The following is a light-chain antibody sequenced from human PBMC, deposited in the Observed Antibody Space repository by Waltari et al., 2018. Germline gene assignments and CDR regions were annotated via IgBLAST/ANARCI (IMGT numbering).Light chain of an antibody. CDR3: QQYHSFPYT. CDR2: WAS. V-gene: IGKV4-1*01. J-gene: IGKJ2*01. Sequence: DIVMTQSPDSLAVSLGERAPISCKSGQSVLYSSNNKDYLAWYQQKPGQPPKLLFYWASTRESGVPDRFSGSGSGTDFTLTISSLQAEDVAVYYCQQYHSFPYTFGQGTKLEIK. CDR1: QSVLYSSNNKDY.